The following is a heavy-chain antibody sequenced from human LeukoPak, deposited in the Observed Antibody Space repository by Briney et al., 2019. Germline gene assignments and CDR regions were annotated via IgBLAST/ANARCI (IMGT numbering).Heavy chain of an antibody. CDR2: INHSGST. CDR3: ARGRFWSGYLYAFDI. CDR1: DGSFSGYY. D-gene: IGHD3-3*01. V-gene: IGHV4-34*01. J-gene: IGHJ3*02. Sequence: SETLSLTCAVYDGSFSGYYWSWIRQPPGKGLEWIGEINHSGSTNYNPSLKSRVTISVDTSKNQFSLKLSSVTAADTAVYYCARGRFWSGYLYAFDIWGQGTMVTVSS.